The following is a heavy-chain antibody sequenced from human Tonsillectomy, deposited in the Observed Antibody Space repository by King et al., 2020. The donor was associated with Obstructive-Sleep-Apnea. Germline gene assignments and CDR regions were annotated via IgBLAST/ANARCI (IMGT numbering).Heavy chain of an antibody. D-gene: IGHD1-26*01. CDR1: GGSITSIGYY. CDR3: ARDLRVPTRFSSGDPYYYYGLDV. J-gene: IGHJ6*02. Sequence: QLQESGPGLVKPSQTLSLTCTVSGGSITSIGYYWTWIRQHPGKGLEWIGYIYYNGSTNYNPSLKSRVIISIDTSKRQFSLKLRSVTAADTAVYYCARDLRVPTRFSSGDPYYYYGLDVWGQGTTVTVSS. V-gene: IGHV4-31*03. CDR2: IYYNGST.